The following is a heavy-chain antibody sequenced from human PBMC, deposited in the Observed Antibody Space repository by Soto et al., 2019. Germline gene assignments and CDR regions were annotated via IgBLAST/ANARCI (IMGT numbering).Heavy chain of an antibody. J-gene: IGHJ6*02. CDR1: GYTFSSYH. V-gene: IGHV1-18*01. CDR2: ISAYNGNT. CDR3: ASSNIAAAPYGMDV. D-gene: IGHD6-13*01. Sequence: ASVKVSCKASGYTFSSYHISWVRQAPGQGLEWMGWISAYNGNTNYSQKFQGRVTFTRDTSASTAYLELSSLRSEDTVVYYCASSNIAAAPYGMDVWGQGTTVTVSS.